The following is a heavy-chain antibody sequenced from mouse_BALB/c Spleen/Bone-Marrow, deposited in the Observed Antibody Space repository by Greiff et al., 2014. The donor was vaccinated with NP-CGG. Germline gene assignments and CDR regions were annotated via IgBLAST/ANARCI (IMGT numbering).Heavy chain of an antibody. CDR1: GFSLTDYG. CDR2: IWGGGIA. J-gene: IGHJ2*01. D-gene: IGHD4-1*01. Sequence: QVQLKESGPGLVAPSQSLSITCTVSGFSLTDYGVSWIRQPPGKGLEWLGVIWGGGIAYYNSALKSRLSISKDNSKSQVFLKMNSLQTDDTAMYYCAKLNWDEGDYWGQGTTLTVSP. V-gene: IGHV2-6-5*01. CDR3: AKLNWDEGDY.